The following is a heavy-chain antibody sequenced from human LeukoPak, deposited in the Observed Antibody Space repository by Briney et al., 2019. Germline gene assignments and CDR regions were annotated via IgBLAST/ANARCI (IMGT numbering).Heavy chain of an antibody. CDR2: IIPILGIA. CDR1: GGTFSSYA. J-gene: IGHJ5*01. V-gene: IGHV1-69*04. CDR3: ARDLGLRGVTNWFDS. D-gene: IGHD3-10*01. Sequence: GASVKVSCKASGGTFSSYAISWVRQAPGQGLEWMGRIIPILGIANYAQKFQGRLTMTRDTSTSTLYMELSSLRSEDTAVYYCARDLGLRGVTNWFDSWGQGTLVTVSS.